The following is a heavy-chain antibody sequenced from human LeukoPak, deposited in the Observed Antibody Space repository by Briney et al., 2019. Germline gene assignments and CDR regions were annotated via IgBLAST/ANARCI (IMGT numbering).Heavy chain of an antibody. Sequence: ASVKVSCKASGYTFTGYYMHWVRQAPGQGLEWMGWINPNSGGTNYAQKFQGRVTMTRDTSISTAYMELSRLRSDATAVYYCARDLLGIAVAGPDLYYFDYWGQGTLVTVSS. CDR3: ARDLLGIAVAGPDLYYFDY. D-gene: IGHD6-19*01. CDR2: INPNSGGT. J-gene: IGHJ4*02. V-gene: IGHV1-2*02. CDR1: GYTFTGYY.